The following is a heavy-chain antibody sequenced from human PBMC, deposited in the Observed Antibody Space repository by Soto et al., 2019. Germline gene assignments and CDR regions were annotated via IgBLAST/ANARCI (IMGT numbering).Heavy chain of an antibody. Sequence: SETLSLTCTVSGGSISSYYWSWIRQPPGKGLEWIGYIYYSGSTNYNPSLKCRVTISVDTSKNQFSLKLSAVTAADTAVYYCTRGGYCSGGSSPWQLYYYMDVWGKGTTVTVSS. V-gene: IGHV4-59*01. CDR1: GGSISSYY. CDR3: TRGGYCSGGSSPWQLYYYMDV. J-gene: IGHJ6*03. D-gene: IGHD2-15*01. CDR2: IYYSGST.